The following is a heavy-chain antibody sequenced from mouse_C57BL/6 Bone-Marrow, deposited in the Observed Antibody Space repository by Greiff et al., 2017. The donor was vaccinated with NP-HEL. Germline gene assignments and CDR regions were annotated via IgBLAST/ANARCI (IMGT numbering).Heavy chain of an antibody. J-gene: IGHJ4*01. Sequence: QVQLQQSGPELVKPGASVKISCKASGYAFSSSWMNWVKQRPGKGLEWIGRIYPGDGDTNYTGKFKGKATLTADKSSSTAYMQLSSLTSEDSAVYFCAREGVYYYGSYYAMDYWGQGTSVTVSS. CDR3: AREGVYYYGSYYAMDY. V-gene: IGHV1-82*01. D-gene: IGHD1-1*01. CDR2: IYPGDGDT. CDR1: GYAFSSSW.